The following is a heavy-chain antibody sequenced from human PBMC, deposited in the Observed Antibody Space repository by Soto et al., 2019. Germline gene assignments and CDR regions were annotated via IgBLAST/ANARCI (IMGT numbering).Heavy chain of an antibody. CDR2: IYYSGST. J-gene: IGHJ4*02. CDR1: GGSVSIGSYY. CDR3: ARLPRGSGWRYYFDY. Sequence: SETLSLTCTVSGGSVSIGSYYWSWIRQPPGKGLEWIGYIYYSGSTNYNPSLKSRVTISVDTSKNQFSLKLSSVTAADTAVYYCARLPRGSGWRYYFDYWGQGTLVTVSS. V-gene: IGHV4-61*01. D-gene: IGHD6-19*01.